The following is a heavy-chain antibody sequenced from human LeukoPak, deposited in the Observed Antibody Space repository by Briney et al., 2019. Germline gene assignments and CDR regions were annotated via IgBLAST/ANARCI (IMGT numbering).Heavy chain of an antibody. CDR2: IYHSGST. J-gene: IGHJ4*02. CDR3: AREIAVAGPRAFDY. Sequence: SETLSLTCAVSGGSISSGGYSWSWIRQPPGKGLEWIGYIYHSGSTNYNPSLKSRVTISVDTSKNQFSLKLSSVTAADTAVYYCAREIAVAGPRAFDYWGQGTLVTVSS. D-gene: IGHD6-19*01. CDR1: GGSISSGGYS. V-gene: IGHV4-30-2*01.